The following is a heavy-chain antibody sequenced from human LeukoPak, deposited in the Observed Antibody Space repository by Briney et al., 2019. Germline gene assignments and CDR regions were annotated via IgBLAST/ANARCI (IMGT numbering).Heavy chain of an antibody. J-gene: IGHJ3*02. CDR2: ISTSGRAI. Sequence: GGSLRLSCAASGFTFSNYNINWVRQAPGKGLEWVSYISTSGRAIFYADSVKGRFTISRDNAKNSLFLQMNSLRAEDTAVYYCARDGDYYDSSGLPAFDIWGQGTMVTVSS. CDR3: ARDGDYYDSSGLPAFDI. D-gene: IGHD3-22*01. CDR1: GFTFSNYN. V-gene: IGHV3-48*01.